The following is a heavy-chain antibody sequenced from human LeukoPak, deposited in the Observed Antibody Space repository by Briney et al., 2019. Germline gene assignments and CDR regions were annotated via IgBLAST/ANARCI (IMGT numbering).Heavy chain of an antibody. CDR2: ISAYNGNT. D-gene: IGHD3-22*01. V-gene: IGHV1-18*01. Sequence: RASVKVSCKASGYTFTNYIISWVRQAPGQGLEWMGWISAYNGNTNYAQKLQGRVTMTTDTSTATAYMELRSLRSDDTAVYYCARVAPNRGIVLMVYLTYYYDSSASVGAFDIWGQGTMVTVSS. J-gene: IGHJ3*02. CDR1: GYTFTNYI. CDR3: ARVAPNRGIVLMVYLTYYYDSSASVGAFDI.